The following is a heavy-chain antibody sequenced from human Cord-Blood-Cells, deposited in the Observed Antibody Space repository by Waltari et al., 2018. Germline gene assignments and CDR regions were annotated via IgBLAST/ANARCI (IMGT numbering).Heavy chain of an antibody. V-gene: IGHV3-21*01. CDR1: GFTLSGYS. CDR2: ISSSSSYI. D-gene: IGHD6-13*01. Sequence: EVQLVASGGGLVKPGGYLRLSCAASGFTLSGYSMNWVRQAPGKGLEWVSSISSSSSYIYYADSVKGRFTISRDNAKNSLYLQMNSLRAEDTAVYYCATSSPPLYWGQGTLVTVSS. CDR3: ATSSPPLY. J-gene: IGHJ4*02.